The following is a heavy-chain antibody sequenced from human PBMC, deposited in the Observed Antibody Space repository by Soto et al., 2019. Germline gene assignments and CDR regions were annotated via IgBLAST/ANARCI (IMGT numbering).Heavy chain of an antibody. CDR2: ISSAVNT. CDR3: ATRVRDGTSSPYYFDY. V-gene: IGHV3-23*01. D-gene: IGHD6-6*01. J-gene: IGHJ4*02. Sequence: GGSLRLSCAGCGFTLSNYPMSLVRPARGKGLEWVSAISSAVNTYYADSVKGRFTISRDNSKNTLSLQMNSRRAEDTAVYYCATRVRDGTSSPYYFDYWGQGTLVTVCS. CDR1: GFTLSNYP.